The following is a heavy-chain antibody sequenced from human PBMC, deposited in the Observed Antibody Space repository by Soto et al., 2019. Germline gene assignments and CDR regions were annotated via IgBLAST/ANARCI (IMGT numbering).Heavy chain of an antibody. CDR3: ARGGQWLETGYYYYYGMDV. J-gene: IGHJ6*02. CDR2: TYYRSKWYN. CDR1: GDSVSSNSAA. Sequence: SQTLSLTCAISGDSVSSNSAAWNWIRQSPSRGLEWLGRTYYRSKWYNDYAVSGKSRITINPDTSKNQFSLQLNSVTPEDTAVYYCARGGQWLETGYYYYYGMDVWGQGTTVTVSS. V-gene: IGHV6-1*01. D-gene: IGHD6-19*01.